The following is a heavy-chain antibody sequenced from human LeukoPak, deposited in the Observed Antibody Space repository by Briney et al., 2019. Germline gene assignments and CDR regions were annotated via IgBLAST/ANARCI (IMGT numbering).Heavy chain of an antibody. CDR1: GFTFSRYA. D-gene: IGHD3-22*01. CDR2: ISGSGGTT. Sequence: GGSLRLSCAASGFTFSRYAMSWVRQAPGKGLEWVSAISGSGGTTYYADSVKGRFTISRDNAKNTLFLQMNSLRAEDTAVYYCARISSDSISYYDHWGQGTLVTVSS. CDR3: ARISSDSISYYDH. J-gene: IGHJ4*02. V-gene: IGHV3-23*01.